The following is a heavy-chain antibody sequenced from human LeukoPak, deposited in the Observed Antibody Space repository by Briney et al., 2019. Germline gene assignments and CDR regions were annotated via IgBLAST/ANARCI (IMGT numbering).Heavy chain of an antibody. D-gene: IGHD6-19*01. CDR2: INPNSGGT. V-gene: IGHV1-2*02. CDR3: ARGATLAVAGRFDY. Sequence: VASVKVSCKASGYTFTGYYMHWVRQAPGQGLEWMGWINPNSGGTNYAQKFQGRVTMTRDTSISTAYMELSRLRSDDTAVYYCARGATLAVAGRFDYWGQGTLVTVSS. J-gene: IGHJ4*02. CDR1: GYTFTGYY.